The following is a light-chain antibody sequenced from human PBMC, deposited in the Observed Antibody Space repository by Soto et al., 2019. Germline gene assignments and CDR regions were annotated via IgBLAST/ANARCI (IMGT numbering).Light chain of an antibody. CDR3: QQYKTYSRT. CDR2: KAS. V-gene: IGKV1-5*03. Sequence: DIQMTQSPSTLSASVGDRVTITCRASQSISPWLAWYQQKPGKAPKILIYKASSLESGVPSRFIGSDAGTEFTLTISSLQPDDFATYYCQQYKTYSRTFGQGTKLEIK. J-gene: IGKJ2*01. CDR1: QSISPW.